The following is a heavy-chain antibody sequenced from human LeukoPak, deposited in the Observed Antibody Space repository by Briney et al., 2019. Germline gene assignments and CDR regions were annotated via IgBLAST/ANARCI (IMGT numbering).Heavy chain of an antibody. V-gene: IGHV1-24*01. J-gene: IGHJ4*02. CDR1: GYTLTELS. D-gene: IGHD6-13*01. CDR2: FDPEDGET. CDR3: ARDLEAAAGLDY. Sequence: ASVKVSCKVSGYTLTELSMHWVRQAPGKGLEWMGGFDPEDGETIYAQKFQGRVTMTEDTSTDTAYMELSSLRSEDTAVYYCARDLEAAAGLDYWGQGTLVTVSS.